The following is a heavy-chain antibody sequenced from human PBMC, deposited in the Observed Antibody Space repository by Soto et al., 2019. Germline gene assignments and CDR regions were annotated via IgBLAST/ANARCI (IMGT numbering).Heavy chain of an antibody. J-gene: IGHJ4*02. D-gene: IGHD5-18*01. CDR3: ARGGRGYSSAPRYYFDY. CDR2: IIPIFATV. V-gene: IGHV1-69*01. CDR1: GGSFSSNP. Sequence: QVQLVQSGSEVKKPGSSVKVSCKASGGSFSSNPISRVRQAPGQGLEWMAGIIPIFATVHYAQKFQGRVTITADESTSTAYMELTSLRSEDTAVYFCARGGRGYSSAPRYYFDYWGQGTLVTVS.